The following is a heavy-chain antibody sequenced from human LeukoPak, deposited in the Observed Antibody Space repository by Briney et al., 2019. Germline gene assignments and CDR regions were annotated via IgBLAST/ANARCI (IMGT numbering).Heavy chain of an antibody. CDR1: GGSISSYY. V-gene: IGHV4-4*07. CDR3: ARDGYYDFWSGYNYYYYYMDV. CDR2: IYTSGST. Sequence: SETLSFTCTVSGGSISSYYWSWIRQPAGKGLEWIGRIYTSGSTNYNPSLKSRVTMSVDTSKNQFSLKLSSVTAADTAVYYCARDGYYDFWSGYNYYYYYMDVWGKGTTVTVSS. D-gene: IGHD3-3*01. J-gene: IGHJ6*03.